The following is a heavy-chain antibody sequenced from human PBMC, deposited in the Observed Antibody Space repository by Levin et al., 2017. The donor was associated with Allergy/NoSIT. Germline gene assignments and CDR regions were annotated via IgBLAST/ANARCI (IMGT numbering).Heavy chain of an antibody. CDR2: IIPIFGTA. Sequence: GASVKVSCKASGGTFSSYAISWVRQAPGQGLEWMGGIIPIFGTANYAQKFQGRVTITADESTSTAYMELSSLRSEDTAVYYCAGFARGYCSSTSCLSNWYFDLWGRGTLVTVSS. J-gene: IGHJ2*01. CDR3: AGFARGYCSSTSCLSNWYFDL. D-gene: IGHD2-2*01. V-gene: IGHV1-69*13. CDR1: GGTFSSYA.